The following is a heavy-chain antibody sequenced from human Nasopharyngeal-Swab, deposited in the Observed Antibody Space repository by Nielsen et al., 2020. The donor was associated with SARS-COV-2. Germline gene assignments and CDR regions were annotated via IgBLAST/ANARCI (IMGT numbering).Heavy chain of an antibody. CDR3: ARDGLDYDFWSAYFMDV. J-gene: IGHJ6*02. CDR2: ISSSSYI. CDR1: GFTFNNYN. V-gene: IGHV3-21*01. D-gene: IGHD3-3*01. Sequence: GGSLGLSCAASGFTFNNYNFNWVRQAPGKGLEWVSSISSSSYIYYADSVKGRFTISRDNAKNSLYLQMNSLRAEDTAVYYCARDGLDYDFWSAYFMDVWGQGTTVTVSS.